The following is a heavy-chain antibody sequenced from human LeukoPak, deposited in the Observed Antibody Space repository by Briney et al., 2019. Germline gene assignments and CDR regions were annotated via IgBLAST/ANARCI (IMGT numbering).Heavy chain of an antibody. CDR3: AGEAHYDFWSGYYFDVGYYGMDV. Sequence: SETLCLSPTVSGGSISSYLWSCVLQPAGKGLEWIGRIYTSGSTNYNPSLKSRVTMSVDTSKNQFSLKLSSVTAADTAVYYCAGEAHYDFWSGYYFDVGYYGMDVWGQGTTVTVSS. J-gene: IGHJ6*02. V-gene: IGHV4-4*07. CDR1: GGSISSYL. CDR2: IYTSGST. D-gene: IGHD3-3*01.